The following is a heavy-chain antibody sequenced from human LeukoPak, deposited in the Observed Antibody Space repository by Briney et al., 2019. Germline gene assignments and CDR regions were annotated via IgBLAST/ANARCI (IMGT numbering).Heavy chain of an antibody. Sequence: SETLSLTCTVSGGSISSSSYYWGWIRQPPGKGLEWIGSIYYSGSTYYNPSLKSRVTTSVDTSKNQFSLKLSSVTAADTAVYYCASKLWFGESYFDYWGQGTLVTVSS. V-gene: IGHV4-39*01. CDR1: GGSISSSSYY. J-gene: IGHJ4*02. D-gene: IGHD3-10*01. CDR3: ASKLWFGESYFDY. CDR2: IYYSGST.